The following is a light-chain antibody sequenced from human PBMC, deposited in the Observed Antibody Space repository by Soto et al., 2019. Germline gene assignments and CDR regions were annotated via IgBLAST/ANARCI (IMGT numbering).Light chain of an antibody. J-gene: IGLJ3*02. CDR2: EVS. CDR3: SSHTSSGTWV. Sequence: QSVLTQPASVSGSPGQSITISCTGTSSDVGGYNYVSWYQQHPGKAPKLVIYEVSNRPSGVSNRFSGSKSGNTASLTISGLQAEDEADYYCSSHTSSGTWVFGGGTKLTVL. V-gene: IGLV2-14*01. CDR1: SSDVGGYNY.